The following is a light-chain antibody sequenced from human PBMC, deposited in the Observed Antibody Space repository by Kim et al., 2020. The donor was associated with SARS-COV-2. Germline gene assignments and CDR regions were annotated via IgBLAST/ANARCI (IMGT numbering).Light chain of an antibody. CDR2: DVS. V-gene: IGKV3-11*01. J-gene: IGKJ2*01. Sequence: EIVLTQSPATLSLSPGDSATLSCRASQRVSNWLAWYQQRPDQAPRLLIYDVSKRATGILARFIGSGSGTDFSLTINSLEADEFVVSYCNQRTAWLPYTFGQGTKLEL. CDR3: NQRTAWLPYT. CDR1: QRVSNW.